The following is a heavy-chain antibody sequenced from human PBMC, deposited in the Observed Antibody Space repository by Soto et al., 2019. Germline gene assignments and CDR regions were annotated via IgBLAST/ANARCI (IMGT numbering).Heavy chain of an antibody. Sequence: SETLSLTCTVSGGSISSSSYYWGWIRQPPGKGLEWIGSIYYSGSTYYNPSLKSRVTISVDTSKNQFSLKLSSVAAADTAVYYCARHLGITARPTDYWGQGTLVTVSS. V-gene: IGHV4-39*01. CDR3: ARHLGITARPTDY. CDR1: GGSISSSSYY. J-gene: IGHJ4*02. CDR2: IYYSGST. D-gene: IGHD6-6*01.